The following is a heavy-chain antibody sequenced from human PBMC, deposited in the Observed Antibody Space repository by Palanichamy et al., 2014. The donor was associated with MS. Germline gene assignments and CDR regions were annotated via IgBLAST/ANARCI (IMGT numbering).Heavy chain of an antibody. D-gene: IGHD2-21*01. CDR3: ARDSCRGGGCYTPNFDY. Sequence: QVHLVQSGAEVKEPGASVKVSCKTSGYTFTSYVMHWVRQAPGQRLEWMGWINAGNGNTKYSQNFQDRVTFIRDTSASTAYMELSSLRSEDTAVYYCARDSCRGGGCYTPNFDYWGQGTLVTVSS. CDR1: GYTFTSYV. V-gene: IGHV1-3*01. J-gene: IGHJ4*02. CDR2: INAGNGNT.